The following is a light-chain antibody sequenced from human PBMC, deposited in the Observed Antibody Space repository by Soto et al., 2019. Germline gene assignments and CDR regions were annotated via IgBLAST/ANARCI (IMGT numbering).Light chain of an antibody. J-gene: IGKJ4*01. CDR3: QQYNSYSVT. CDR2: KAS. Sequence: DIQMTQSPSTLSASVGDRVTITCRASQSISSWLAWYQQKPGKAPKLLIYKASSLESGVPSRFSGSVSGTEFTLTISILQTDDFATYYCQQYNSYSVTFGGGTKVEIK. CDR1: QSISSW. V-gene: IGKV1-5*03.